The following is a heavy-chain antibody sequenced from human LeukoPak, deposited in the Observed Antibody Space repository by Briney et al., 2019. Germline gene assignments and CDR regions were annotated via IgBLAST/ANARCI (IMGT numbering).Heavy chain of an antibody. V-gene: IGHV3-7*03. J-gene: IGHJ5*02. CDR2: IKQDGSEK. CDR3: ARDLAAAGPRGSVWFDP. CDR1: GFTFSSYW. Sequence: GGSLRLSCAASGFTFSSYWMSWVRQAPGKGLEWVANIKQDGSEKYYVDSVKGRFTISRDNAKNSLYLQMNSLRAEDTALYYCARDLAAAGPRGSVWFDPWGQGTLVTVSS. D-gene: IGHD6-13*01.